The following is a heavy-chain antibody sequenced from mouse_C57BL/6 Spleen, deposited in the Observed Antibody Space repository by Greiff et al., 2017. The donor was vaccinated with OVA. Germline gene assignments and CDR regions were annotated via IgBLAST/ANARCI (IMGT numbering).Heavy chain of an antibody. CDR3: AREITTVVARYFDV. J-gene: IGHJ1*03. CDR2: IYPGDGDT. Sequence: VKLQQSGPELVKPGASVKISCKASGYAFSSSWMNWVKQRPGKGLEWIGRIYPGDGDTNYNGKFKGKATLTADKSSSTAYMQLSSLTSEDSAVYFCAREITTVVARYFDVWGTGTTVTVSS. D-gene: IGHD1-1*01. CDR1: GYAFSSSW. V-gene: IGHV1-82*01.